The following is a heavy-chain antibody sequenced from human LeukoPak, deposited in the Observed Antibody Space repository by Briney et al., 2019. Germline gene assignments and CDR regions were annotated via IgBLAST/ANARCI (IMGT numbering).Heavy chain of an antibody. CDR3: ARGLGKDGSTGWPY. CDR2: IDGDGSST. D-gene: IGHD6-19*01. V-gene: IGHV3-74*01. CDR1: GLSFSTYW. Sequence: GGSLRLSCAASGLSFSTYWMEWVRQAPGKGLVWVARIDGDGSSTNYADSVKGRFTISRDNAKDTLYLQMKSLRAEDTAVYYCARGLGKDGSTGWPYWGQGTLVTVSS. J-gene: IGHJ4*02.